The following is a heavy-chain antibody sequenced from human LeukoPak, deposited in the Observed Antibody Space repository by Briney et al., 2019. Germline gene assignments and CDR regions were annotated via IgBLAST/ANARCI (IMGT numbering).Heavy chain of an antibody. Sequence: GGSLRLSCAASGFTFSSYAMSWVRQAPGKGLEWVSAISGSGGSTYYADSVKGRFTISRDNSKNTLYLKMNSLRAEDTAVYYCARTVMTTVTRKFDYWGQGTLVTVSS. D-gene: IGHD4-11*01. CDR2: ISGSGGST. J-gene: IGHJ4*02. CDR1: GFTFSSYA. V-gene: IGHV3-23*01. CDR3: ARTVMTTVTRKFDY.